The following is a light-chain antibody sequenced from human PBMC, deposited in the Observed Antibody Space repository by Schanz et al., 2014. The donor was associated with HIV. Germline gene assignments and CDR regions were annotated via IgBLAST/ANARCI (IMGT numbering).Light chain of an antibody. CDR3: CSYVDTYTWV. CDR2: EVT. V-gene: IGLV2-8*01. J-gene: IGLJ3*02. Sequence: QSALTQPPSAPGSPGQSVTISCTGTSSDVGKYNYVSWYKQHPGKAPQLIIYEVTKRPSGVPDRFSGSKSGNTASLTISGLQAEDEADYYCCSYVDTYTWVFGGGTQLTVL. CDR1: SSDVGKYNY.